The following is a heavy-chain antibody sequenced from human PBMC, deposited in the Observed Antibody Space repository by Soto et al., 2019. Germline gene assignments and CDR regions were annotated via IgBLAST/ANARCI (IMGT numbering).Heavy chain of an antibody. CDR3: ATVPWTAAAS. J-gene: IGHJ5*02. CDR1: GFTFSDYY. V-gene: IGHV3-11*04. CDR2: IKTDGSNK. Sequence: GGSLRLSCAASGFTFSDYYMSWIRQAPGKGLEWVSNIKTDGSNKYYAESVKGRFTISRDNAKNSVHLQMYSLRAEDTAVYYCATVPWTAAASWGQGTLVTVSS. D-gene: IGHD6-13*01.